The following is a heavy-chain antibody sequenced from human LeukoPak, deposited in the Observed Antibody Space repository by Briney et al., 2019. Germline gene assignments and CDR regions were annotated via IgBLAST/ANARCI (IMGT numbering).Heavy chain of an antibody. CDR3: ARDFSSSSWYQGPYGMEV. CDR1: GFTFSDYY. Sequence: GVSLTLSCTASGFTFSDYYMSGIRQATGKGLEWVSYISSSSSYTNYADSVKGRFTISRDNAKNSLYLQMNSLRAEDTAVYYCARDFSSSSWYQGPYGMEVWGKGTTVTVSS. V-gene: IGHV3-11*06. CDR2: ISSSSSYT. J-gene: IGHJ6*04. D-gene: IGHD6-13*01.